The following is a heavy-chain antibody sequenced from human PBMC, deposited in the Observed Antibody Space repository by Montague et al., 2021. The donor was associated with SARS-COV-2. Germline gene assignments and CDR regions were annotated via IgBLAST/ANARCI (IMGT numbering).Heavy chain of an antibody. Sequence: SETLSLTCTVSGGSISSYYWNWFRQPPGKGLVWIGYIYYSGSTKXNPSLKSRVTISVDTSKNQMSLRLNSVTAADTAVYYCAGDGGRFWHFDLWGRGTLVTVSS. D-gene: IGHD4-23*01. CDR2: IYYSGST. J-gene: IGHJ2*01. V-gene: IGHV4-59*01. CDR1: GGSISSYY. CDR3: AGDGGRFWHFDL.